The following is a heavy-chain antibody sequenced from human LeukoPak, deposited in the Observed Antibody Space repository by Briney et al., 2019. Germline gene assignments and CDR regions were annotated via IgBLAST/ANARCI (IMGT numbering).Heavy chain of an antibody. D-gene: IGHD5-24*01. J-gene: IGHJ4*03. V-gene: IGHV4-34*01. CDR3: ARGATISETGYFDF. CDR2: IDHRGDT. CDR1: GASFSRYY. Sequence: PSETLSLTCAVYGASFSRYYWSWIRQSPGEGLEWIAEIDHRGDTNYNPSVKSRVTISVDTSKNQFYLKVRSLSAADTAVYYCARGATISETGYFDFWGQGTLVTVSS.